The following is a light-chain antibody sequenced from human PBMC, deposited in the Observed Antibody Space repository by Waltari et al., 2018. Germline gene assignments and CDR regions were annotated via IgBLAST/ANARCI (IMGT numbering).Light chain of an antibody. Sequence: QSALTQPPSASGSPGQSVTISCTGSSSDVGGYNYVSWYQQHPGKAPKLMISEVSERPSGVPDRFSCSKSGNTASLTVSGLQAEDDADYYCSSYAGTNNLVFGGGTKLTVL. CDR1: SSDVGGYNY. CDR2: EVS. CDR3: SSYAGTNNLV. J-gene: IGLJ2*01. V-gene: IGLV2-8*01.